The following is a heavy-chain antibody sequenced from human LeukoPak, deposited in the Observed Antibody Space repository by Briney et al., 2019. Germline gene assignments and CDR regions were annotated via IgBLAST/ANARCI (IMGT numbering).Heavy chain of an antibody. CDR2: ISDSGGST. CDR1: GFTFSSYA. V-gene: IGHV3-23*01. D-gene: IGHD2-15*01. Sequence: PGGSLRLSCAASGFTFSSYAMSWVRQAPGKGLEWVSAISDSGGSTYYADSVKGRFTISRDTSKNTLLLQMNSLRVEDTAVYYCAVGDYADYWGQGTLVTVSS. J-gene: IGHJ4*02. CDR3: AVGDYADY.